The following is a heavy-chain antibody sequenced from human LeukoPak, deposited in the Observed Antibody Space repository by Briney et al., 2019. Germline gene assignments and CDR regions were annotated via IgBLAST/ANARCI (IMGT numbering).Heavy chain of an antibody. Sequence: ASVKGSCKASGGTFSSYAISWVRQAPGQGLEWMGGIIPIFGTANYAQKFQGRVTITADESTSTAYMELSSLRSEDTAVYYCAYAHQLLSILTRWSQGTLVTVSS. CDR3: AYAHQLLSILTR. CDR2: IIPIFGTA. J-gene: IGHJ4*02. CDR1: GGTFSSYA. D-gene: IGHD2-2*01. V-gene: IGHV1-69*13.